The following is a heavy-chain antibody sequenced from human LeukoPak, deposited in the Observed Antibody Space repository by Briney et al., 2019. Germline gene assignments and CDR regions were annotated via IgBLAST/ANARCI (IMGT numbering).Heavy chain of an antibody. D-gene: IGHD3-10*01. V-gene: IGHV3-11*04. CDR2: ISSSGSTI. Sequence: PGGSLRLSCAASGFTFSDYYMSWIRQAPGKGLEWLSYISSSGSTIYYEDSVKVRFTISRDNAKNSLYLQMHSQRAKDQAVDFCARDFSYCSWSYYAYWGERTRVTVSP. CDR1: GFTFSDYY. J-gene: IGHJ4*02. CDR3: ARDFSYCSWSYYAY.